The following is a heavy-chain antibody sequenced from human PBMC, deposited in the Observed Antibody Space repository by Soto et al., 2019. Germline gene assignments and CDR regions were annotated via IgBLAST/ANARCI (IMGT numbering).Heavy chain of an antibody. Sequence: QLQLQESGPGLVKPSETLSLTCTVSGGSISSTSYYWGWIRQPPGKGLEWIGSIYYSGSTYYNPSLKSRVTISVDTSKNQFSLKLSSVTAADTAVYYCARRSRIAVAGTWIYYFDYRGQGTLVTVSS. CDR2: IYYSGST. V-gene: IGHV4-39*01. CDR1: GGSISSTSYY. CDR3: ARRSRIAVAGTWIYYFDY. J-gene: IGHJ4*02. D-gene: IGHD6-19*01.